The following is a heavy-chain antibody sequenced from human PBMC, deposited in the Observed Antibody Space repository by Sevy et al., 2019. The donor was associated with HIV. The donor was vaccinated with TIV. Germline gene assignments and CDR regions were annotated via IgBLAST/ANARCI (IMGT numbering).Heavy chain of an antibody. V-gene: IGHV3-30*03. Sequence: LSLTCVASTFTFSTYGMHWVHQAPGRGLEWVSVISFDGSHKYYADSVKGRCTVSRDNSMNTLNLQMNNLRPEDTAVYYCARDLRPHLLYSDFWSGYSGMDVWGQGTTVTVSS. CDR3: ARDLRPHLLYSDFWSGYSGMDV. CDR2: ISFDGSHK. J-gene: IGHJ6*02. D-gene: IGHD3-3*01. CDR1: TFTFSTYG.